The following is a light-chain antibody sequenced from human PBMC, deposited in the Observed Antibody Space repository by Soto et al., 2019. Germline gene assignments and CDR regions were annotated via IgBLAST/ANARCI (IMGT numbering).Light chain of an antibody. J-gene: IGKJ1*01. CDR2: GAS. V-gene: IGKV3-15*01. Sequence: EIVMTQSPATLSVSPGETATLSCRASQSVSSNLAWYQQRPGQAPRLLIYGASTRATGIPARFSGSGSGTEFTLTISSLQSEDFALYYCQQYNNWPETFGQGTKVEIK. CDR3: QQYNNWPET. CDR1: QSVSSN.